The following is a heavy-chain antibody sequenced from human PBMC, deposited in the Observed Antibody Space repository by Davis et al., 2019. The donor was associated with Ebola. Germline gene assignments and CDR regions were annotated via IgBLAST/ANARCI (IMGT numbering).Heavy chain of an antibody. V-gene: IGHV4-59*01. CDR3: ARVGDYDFWSGPRFDY. D-gene: IGHD3-3*01. Sequence: MPSETLSLTCTVSGGSISAYYWSWIRQPPGKALECIGYIYYSGSTNYNPSLKSRVTISVDTSKNQFSLKLSSVTAADTAVYYCARVGDYDFWSGPRFDYWGQGTLVTVSS. CDR1: GGSISAYY. CDR2: IYYSGST. J-gene: IGHJ4*02.